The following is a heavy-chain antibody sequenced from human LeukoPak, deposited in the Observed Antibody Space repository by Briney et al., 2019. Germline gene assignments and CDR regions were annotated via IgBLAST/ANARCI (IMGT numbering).Heavy chain of an antibody. J-gene: IGHJ6*02. V-gene: IGHV1-18*01. D-gene: IGHD4-17*01. CDR1: GYTFTSYG. CDR3: ARDWKPQLARYGDIYYYYGMDV. CDR2: ISAYNGNT. Sequence: GASVKVSCKASGYTFTSYGISWVRQAPGQGLEWMGWISAYNGNTNYAQKLQGRVTMTTDTSTSTAYMELRSLRSDDTAVYYCARDWKPQLARYGDIYYYYGMDVWGQGTTVTVSS.